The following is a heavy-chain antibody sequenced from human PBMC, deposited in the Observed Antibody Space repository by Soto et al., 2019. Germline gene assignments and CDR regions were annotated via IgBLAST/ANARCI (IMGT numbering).Heavy chain of an antibody. CDR1: GFAFSNYA. J-gene: IGHJ4*02. D-gene: IGHD6-19*01. V-gene: IGHV3-23*01. Sequence: GGSLRLSCAASGFAFSNYAMSWVRQSPGKGLEWISSLTGGGDNPHYAESVKGRFTISRDNSKSTLFLQINSLSDGDTAVYYCARGGSGWYPFDYWGQGNLVTVSS. CDR3: ARGGSGWYPFDY. CDR2: LTGGGDNP.